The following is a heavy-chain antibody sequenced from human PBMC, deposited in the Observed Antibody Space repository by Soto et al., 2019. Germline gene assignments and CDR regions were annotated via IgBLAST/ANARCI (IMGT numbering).Heavy chain of an antibody. J-gene: IGHJ4*02. V-gene: IGHV4-59*01. Sequence: SETLSLTCTVSGGSISSYYWNWIRQPPGKGLEWIGYFYYSGSTNYNPSLKSRVTISVDTSKNQFSLNLSSVTAADTAVYYCARARGGYYDYWGQGTLVTVSS. CDR1: GGSISSYY. CDR3: ARARGGYYDY. D-gene: IGHD3-22*01. CDR2: FYYSGST.